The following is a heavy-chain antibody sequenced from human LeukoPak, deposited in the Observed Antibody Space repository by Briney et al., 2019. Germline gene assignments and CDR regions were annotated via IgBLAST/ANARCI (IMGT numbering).Heavy chain of an antibody. V-gene: IGHV3-23*01. Sequence: GGSLRLSCAASGFTFSSYAMSWVRQAPGKGLEWVSAISGSGGSTYYADSVKGRFTISRDNSKNTLYLQMNSLRAEDTAVYYCAKDSYYDSSGYYYFDYWGQGTLVTVSS. CDR1: GFTFSSYA. CDR2: ISGSGGST. CDR3: AKDSYYDSSGYYYFDY. D-gene: IGHD3-22*01. J-gene: IGHJ4*02.